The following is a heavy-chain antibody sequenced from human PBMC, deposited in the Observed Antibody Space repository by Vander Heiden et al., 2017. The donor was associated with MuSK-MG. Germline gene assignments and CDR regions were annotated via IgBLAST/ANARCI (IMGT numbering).Heavy chain of an antibody. CDR2: ISGSGGST. V-gene: IGHV3-23*01. Sequence: EVQLLESGGGLVQPGGSLRLSCAASGFTFSSYAMSWVRQAPGKGLEWVSAISGSGGSTYYADSVKGRFTISRDKSKNTLYLQMNSLRAEDTAVYYCAKKDNWNYDFPLDVWGKGTTVTVSS. J-gene: IGHJ6*04. D-gene: IGHD1-7*01. CDR3: AKKDNWNYDFPLDV. CDR1: GFTFSSYA.